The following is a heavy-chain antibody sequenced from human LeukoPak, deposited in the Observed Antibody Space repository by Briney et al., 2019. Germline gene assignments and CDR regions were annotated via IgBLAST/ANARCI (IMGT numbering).Heavy chain of an antibody. V-gene: IGHV4-30-4*08. Sequence: SETLSLTCTVSGGSTSSGDYYWSWIRQPPGKGLEWIGYIYYSGSTYYNPSLKSRVTMSVDTSKNQFSLKLSSVTAADTAVYYCARSDCSSTSCYDLFDPWGQGTLVTVSS. CDR3: ARSDCSSTSCYDLFDP. D-gene: IGHD2-2*01. CDR2: IYYSGST. CDR1: GGSTSSGDYY. J-gene: IGHJ5*02.